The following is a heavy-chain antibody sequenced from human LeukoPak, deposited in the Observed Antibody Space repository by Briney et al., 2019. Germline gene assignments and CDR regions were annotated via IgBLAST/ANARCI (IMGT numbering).Heavy chain of an antibody. CDR2: ITNSGYTM. J-gene: IGHJ4*02. CDR1: GFTFDDYF. V-gene: IGHV3-11*01. D-gene: IGHD6-25*01. Sequence: GGSLRLSCAASGFTFDDYFMGWVRQAPGKGLEWVSYITNSGYTMYYADSVRGRFTISKDNAKNSLYLHMSGLRAEDTAVYYCARSRARIAAAVYYFDYWGQGTPVTVSS. CDR3: ARSRARIAAAVYYFDY.